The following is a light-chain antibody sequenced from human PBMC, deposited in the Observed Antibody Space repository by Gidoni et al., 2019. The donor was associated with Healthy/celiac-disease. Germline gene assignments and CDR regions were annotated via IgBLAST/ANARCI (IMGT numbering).Light chain of an antibody. CDR2: DAS. V-gene: IGKV1-33*01. CDR1: QDISNY. Sequence: DIQMTQSPSTLSASVGDRVTITCQASQDISNYLTWYQQKPGKAPKLLIYDASNLETGVPSRFSGSGSGTDFTFTISSLQPEDIATHYCQQYDNLPLTFGGGTKVEIK. CDR3: QQYDNLPLT. J-gene: IGKJ4*01.